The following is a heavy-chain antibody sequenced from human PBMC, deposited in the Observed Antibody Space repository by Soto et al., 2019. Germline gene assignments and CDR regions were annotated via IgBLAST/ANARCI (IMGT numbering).Heavy chain of an antibody. J-gene: IGHJ5*02. D-gene: IGHD3-22*01. CDR3: ARNYYDSSGSGFDNWFDP. CDR1: GGSISSYY. Sequence: PSETLSLTCPVSGGSISSYYWSWIRQPPGKGLEWIGYIYYSGSTNYNPSLKSRVTISVDTSKNQFSLKLSSVTAADTAVYYCARNYYDSSGSGFDNWFDPWGQGTLVTVSS. V-gene: IGHV4-59*01. CDR2: IYYSGST.